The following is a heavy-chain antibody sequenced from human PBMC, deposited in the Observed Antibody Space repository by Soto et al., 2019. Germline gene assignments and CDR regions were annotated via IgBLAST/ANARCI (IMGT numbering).Heavy chain of an antibody. CDR1: GFTFSSYG. CDR2: ISYDGSNK. J-gene: IGHJ4*02. V-gene: IGHV3-30*18. D-gene: IGHD3-22*01. Sequence: GGSLRLSCAASGFTFSSYGMHWVRQAPGKGLEWVAVISYDGSNKYYADSVKGRFTISRDNSKNTLYLQMNSLRAEDTAVYYCAKDPSRDSSGYYWAPFDYWGQGTLVTVS. CDR3: AKDPSRDSSGYYWAPFDY.